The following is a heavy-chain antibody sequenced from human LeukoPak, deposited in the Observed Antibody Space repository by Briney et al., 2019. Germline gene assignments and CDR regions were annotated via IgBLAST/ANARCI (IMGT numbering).Heavy chain of an antibody. Sequence: GRSLRLSCAASGFTFSSYAMHWVRQAPGKGLEWVAVISYDGSNKYYADSVKGRFTISRDNSKNTLYLQMNSLRAEDTAVYYCARAHVDTAMVTGLDYWGQETLVTVSS. D-gene: IGHD5-18*01. V-gene: IGHV3-30-3*01. J-gene: IGHJ4*02. CDR3: ARAHVDTAMVTGLDY. CDR1: GFTFSSYA. CDR2: ISYDGSNK.